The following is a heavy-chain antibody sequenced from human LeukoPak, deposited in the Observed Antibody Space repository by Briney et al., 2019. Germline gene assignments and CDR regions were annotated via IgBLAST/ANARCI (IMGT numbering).Heavy chain of an antibody. CDR2: INSDGINT. CDR1: GFTFSSYW. D-gene: IGHD3-22*01. V-gene: IGHV3-74*01. Sequence: PGGSLRLSCAASGFTFSSYWMHWVRQAPGKGLVWVSRINSDGINTSYPDSVKGRFTISRDNAKNTLNLQMNSLRAEDTAVYYCARDLGQYYDTSDNWFDPWGQGTLVTVSS. J-gene: IGHJ5*02. CDR3: ARDLGQYYDTSDNWFDP.